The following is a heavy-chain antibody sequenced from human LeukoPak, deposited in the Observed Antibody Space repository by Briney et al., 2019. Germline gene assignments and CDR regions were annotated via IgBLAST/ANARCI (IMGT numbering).Heavy chain of an antibody. CDR3: ARDTYYYDSSGYYTFMNWFDP. V-gene: IGHV4-4*07. CDR1: GGSISSYY. CDR2: TYTSGST. D-gene: IGHD3-22*01. Sequence: SETLSLTCTVSGGSISSYYWSWIRQPAGKGLEWIGRTYTSGSTNYNPSLKSRVTMSVDTSKNQFSLKLSSVTAADTAVYYCARDTYYYDSSGYYTFMNWFDPWGQGTLVTVSS. J-gene: IGHJ5*02.